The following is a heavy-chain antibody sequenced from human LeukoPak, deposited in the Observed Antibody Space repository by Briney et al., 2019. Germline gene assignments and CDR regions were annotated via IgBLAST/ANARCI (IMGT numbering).Heavy chain of an antibody. J-gene: IGHJ4*02. CDR2: ISYDGSNK. CDR1: GFTFSSYA. D-gene: IGHD6-19*01. V-gene: IGHV3-30-3*01. Sequence: GRSLRLSCAASGFTFSSYAMHWVRQAPGKGLEWVAVISYDGSNKYYADSVKGRFTISRDNSKNTLYLQMNSLRAEDTAVYYCARDRRGTLSFLGTAVAGTLDYWGQGTLVTVSS. CDR3: ARDRRGTLSFLGTAVAGTLDY.